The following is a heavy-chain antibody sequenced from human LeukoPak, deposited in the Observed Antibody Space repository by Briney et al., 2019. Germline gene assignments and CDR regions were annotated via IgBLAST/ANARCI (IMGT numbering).Heavy chain of an antibody. Sequence: SSETLSLTCTVSGGSISTYYWRWIRQPPGEGLEWIGYIYYSGSTSYNPSLKSRVTISVDTSKNQFSLKLTSVTAADTAVYYCATCSGGYYSYYYYMDVWGKGNTVTVSS. CDR2: IYYSGST. V-gene: IGHV4-59*08. J-gene: IGHJ6*03. D-gene: IGHD6-25*01. CDR3: ATCSGGYYSYYYYMDV. CDR1: GGSISTYY.